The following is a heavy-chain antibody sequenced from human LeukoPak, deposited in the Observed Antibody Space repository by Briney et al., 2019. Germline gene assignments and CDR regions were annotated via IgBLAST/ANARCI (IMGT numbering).Heavy chain of an antibody. CDR3: ARRIGSIQGYYYGMDV. D-gene: IGHD2-15*01. CDR2: IIPILGIA. Sequence: ASVKVSCKASGGTFSSYSIRWVRQAPGQGVEWMGRIIPILGIANYAQNLQGRVTITPDKSTSTAYMELSSLRSEDTAVYYCARRIGSIQGYYYGMDVWGQGTTVTGSS. J-gene: IGHJ6*02. V-gene: IGHV1-69*02. CDR1: GGTFSSYS.